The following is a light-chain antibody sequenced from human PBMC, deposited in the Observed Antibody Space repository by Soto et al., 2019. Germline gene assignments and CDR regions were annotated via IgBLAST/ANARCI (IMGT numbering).Light chain of an antibody. V-gene: IGLV1-40*01. Sequence: QTVVTQPPSVSGAPGQRVTISCTGSSSNIGAGYDVHWYQQLPGAAPKLLIYDNNNRPSGVPDRFSGSKSGTSASLAITGLLAEDEADYYCQSYDSSLSVVYGGGTKLTVL. CDR1: SSNIGAGYD. CDR3: QSYDSSLSVV. J-gene: IGLJ2*01. CDR2: DNN.